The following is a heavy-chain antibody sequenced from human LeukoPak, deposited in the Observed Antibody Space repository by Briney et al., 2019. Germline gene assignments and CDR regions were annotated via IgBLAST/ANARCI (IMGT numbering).Heavy chain of an antibody. D-gene: IGHD3-10*01. CDR2: IYYSGST. CDR3: ARGLRFGEPVDY. V-gene: IGHV4-59*01. J-gene: IGHJ4*02. Sequence: SETLSLTCTVSGGSISSYYWSWIRQPPGKGLEWIGYIYYSGSTNYNPSLKSRVSISVDTSKNQFSLKLSSVTAADTAVYYCARGLRFGEPVDYWGQGTLVTVSS. CDR1: GGSISSYY.